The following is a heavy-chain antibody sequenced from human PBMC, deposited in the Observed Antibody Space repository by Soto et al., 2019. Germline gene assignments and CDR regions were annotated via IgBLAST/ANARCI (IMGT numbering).Heavy chain of an antibody. Sequence: GGSLRLSCAASGFTFSGDWMHWVRQAAGKYYADSVKGRFTISRDNAKDSLYLQMDSLRAEDTAVYYCARDPAGGAFDVWGQRTMVTVSS. V-gene: IGHV3-7*03. D-gene: IGHD2-15*01. CDR3: ARDPAGGAFDV. J-gene: IGHJ3*01. CDR1: GFTFSGDW.